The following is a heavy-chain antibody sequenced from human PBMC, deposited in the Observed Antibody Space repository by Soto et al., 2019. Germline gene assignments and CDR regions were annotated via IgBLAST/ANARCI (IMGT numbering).Heavy chain of an antibody. CDR2: IYSSGST. D-gene: IGHD3-22*01. J-gene: IGHJ6*02. Sequence: SETLSLTCTVSGGSISSGDYYWSWIRQPPGKGLEWIGYIYSSGSTYYNPSLKSRVTISVDTSKNQFSLKLSSVTAADTAVYYCARLYDSSNYYGMDVWGQGTTVTVSS. CDR1: GGSISSGDYY. CDR3: ARLYDSSNYYGMDV. V-gene: IGHV4-30-4*01.